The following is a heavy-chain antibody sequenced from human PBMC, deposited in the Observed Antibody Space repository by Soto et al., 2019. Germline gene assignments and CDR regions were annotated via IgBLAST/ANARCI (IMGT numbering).Heavy chain of an antibody. D-gene: IGHD6-13*01. J-gene: IGHJ6*02. CDR3: AGNIAAAGRRYYGMDF. V-gene: IGHV4-4*07. Sequence: QVQLQESGPGLVKPSETLSLTCTVSGGSMRGYYGSWIRQSAGKGREWIGRVYTSENTYYNPSLKSRVTMSLDTSKNQFYLNLCSLTAADTAVYYCAGNIAAAGRRYYGMDFWGQGTTVTVSS. CDR1: GGSMRGYY. CDR2: VYTSENT.